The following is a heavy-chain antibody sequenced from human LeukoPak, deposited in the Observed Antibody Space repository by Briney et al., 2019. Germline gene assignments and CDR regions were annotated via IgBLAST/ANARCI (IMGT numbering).Heavy chain of an antibody. J-gene: IGHJ3*02. CDR1: GGSISSSTYY. V-gene: IGHV4-39*07. CDR3: ARSKTIIRAFLDAFDI. Sequence: PSETLSLTCTVSGGSISSSTYYWGWVRQPPGKGLEWIGNFYYNGRTYYNPSLRSRVSFSVDTSKNQFSLNLSSVSAADTAVYYCARSKTIIRAFLDAFDIWGQGTMVTVSS. CDR2: FYYNGRT. D-gene: IGHD3-10*01.